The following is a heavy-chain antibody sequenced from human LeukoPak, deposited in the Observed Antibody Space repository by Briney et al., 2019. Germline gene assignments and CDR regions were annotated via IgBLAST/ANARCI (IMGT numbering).Heavy chain of an antibody. J-gene: IGHJ3*02. D-gene: IGHD2-2*02. V-gene: IGHV4-59*08. Sequence: SETLTLTCTVSGGSISSYYWSWIRQPPGKGLEWIGYIYYSGSTNYNPSLKSRVTISVDTSKNQFSLKLSSVTAADTAVYYCARSYCSSTSCYTLDAFGIWGQGTMVTVSS. CDR2: IYYSGST. CDR1: GGSISSYY. CDR3: ARSYCSSTSCYTLDAFGI.